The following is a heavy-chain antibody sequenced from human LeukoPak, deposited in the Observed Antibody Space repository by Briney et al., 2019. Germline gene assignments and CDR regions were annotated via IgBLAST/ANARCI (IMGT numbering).Heavy chain of an antibody. D-gene: IGHD2-2*02. Sequence: SETLSLTCTVSGGSFNNYYWSWIRQPPGKGLEWIGYVYSSGLTNYNPSLRSRVTISIDTSRSQFFLKLNSVTAADTAVYYCEKYLRDSGTYYFDNWGQGALVTVSS. CDR1: GGSFNNYY. CDR3: EKYLRDSGTYYFDN. CDR2: VYSSGLT. J-gene: IGHJ4*02. V-gene: IGHV4-59*01.